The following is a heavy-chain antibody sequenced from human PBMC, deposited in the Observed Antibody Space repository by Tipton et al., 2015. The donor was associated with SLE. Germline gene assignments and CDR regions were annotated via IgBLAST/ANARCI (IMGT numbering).Heavy chain of an antibody. Sequence: SLRLSCAASGFTVGSNYMNWVRQAPGKGLEWVSVIYTGGATHYADSVKGRFTVSRDNSKNTLHLQMNSLRAEDTAVYYCARANRGHDILTGYSGDYFDYWGQGTLVTVSS. V-gene: IGHV3-53*01. D-gene: IGHD3-9*01. CDR1: GFTVGSNY. J-gene: IGHJ4*02. CDR2: IYTGGAT. CDR3: ARANRGHDILTGYSGDYFDY.